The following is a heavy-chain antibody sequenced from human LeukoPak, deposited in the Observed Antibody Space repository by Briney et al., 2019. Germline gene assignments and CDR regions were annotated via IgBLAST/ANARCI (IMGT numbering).Heavy chain of an antibody. CDR3: ARISIGYYAFDI. D-gene: IGHD2-2*03. V-gene: IGHV3-48*03. CDR2: ISSSGSTV. CDR1: EFTFSSYE. Sequence: GGSLRLSCAASEFTFSSYEMNWVRQAPGKGLEWVSYISSSGSTVYYADSVKGRFTISRDNAKNTLYLQMNSLRAEDTAVYYCARISIGYYAFDIWGQGTMVTVSS. J-gene: IGHJ3*02.